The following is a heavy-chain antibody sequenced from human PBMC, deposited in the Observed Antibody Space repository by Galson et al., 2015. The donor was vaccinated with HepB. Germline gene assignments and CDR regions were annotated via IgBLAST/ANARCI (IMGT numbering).Heavy chain of an antibody. CDR3: TKAGRPDWWDLRAFFDY. Sequence: SLRLSCAASGFTFSSYAVYWVRQAPGKGLEWVTVISNDGVKKYYADSVKGRFTISRENSKNTLYLQMNSLTVEDTAVYYCTKAGRPDWWDLRAFFDYWGQGTLVTVSS. CDR2: ISNDGVKK. CDR1: GFTFSSYA. V-gene: IGHV3-30*04. J-gene: IGHJ4*02. D-gene: IGHD1-26*01.